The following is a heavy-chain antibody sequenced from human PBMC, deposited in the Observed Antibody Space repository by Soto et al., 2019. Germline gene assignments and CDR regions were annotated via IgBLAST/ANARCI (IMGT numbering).Heavy chain of an antibody. Sequence: QPGGSLRLSCAASGFTFSSYAMHWVRQAPGKGLEWVAVISYDGSNKYYADSVKGRFTISRDNSKNTLYLQMNSLRAEDTAVYYCARAGYSSSWYNGWFDPWGQGTLVTVSS. J-gene: IGHJ5*02. V-gene: IGHV3-30-3*01. D-gene: IGHD6-13*01. CDR3: ARAGYSSSWYNGWFDP. CDR1: GFTFSSYA. CDR2: ISYDGSNK.